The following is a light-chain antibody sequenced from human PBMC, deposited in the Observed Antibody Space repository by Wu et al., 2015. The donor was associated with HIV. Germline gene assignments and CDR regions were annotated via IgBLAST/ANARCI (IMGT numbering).Light chain of an antibody. J-gene: IGKJ5*01. V-gene: IGKV3-15*01. CDR2: AAS. CDR1: QTVDSS. CDR3: QQYDRWPLT. Sequence: EVVMTQSPATLSVSPGERATFSCRASQTVDSSLAWYHQKPGQAPRLLISAASARASGIPDRVSGGGSGTEFTLSISNLRSEDFGVYYCQQYDRWPLTFGQGTRLEIK.